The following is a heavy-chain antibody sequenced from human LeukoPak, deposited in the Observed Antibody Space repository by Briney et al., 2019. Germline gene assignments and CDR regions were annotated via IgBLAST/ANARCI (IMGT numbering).Heavy chain of an antibody. J-gene: IGHJ6*04. CDR2: ISYDGSNK. Sequence: PGRSLRLSCAASGFTFSSYGMHWVRQAPGKGLEWVAVISYDGSNKYYADSVRGRFTISRDNSKNTLYLQMNSLRAEDTAVYYCAKTSSWSLGDVWGKGTTVTVSS. D-gene: IGHD6-13*01. CDR3: AKTSSWSLGDV. V-gene: IGHV3-30*18. CDR1: GFTFSSYG.